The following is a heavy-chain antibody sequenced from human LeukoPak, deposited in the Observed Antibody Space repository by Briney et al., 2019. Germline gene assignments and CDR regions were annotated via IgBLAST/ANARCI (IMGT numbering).Heavy chain of an antibody. CDR3: AIKLSSGGY. J-gene: IGHJ4*02. D-gene: IGHD3-22*01. CDR2: VSPNSANT. CDR1: GYTFTSYD. V-gene: IGHV1-8*01. Sequence: ASVKVSCKASGYTFTSYDVNWVRQATGQGLEWMGWVSPNSANTAYAQKFQGRVTMTRNTSISTAYMELSSLRSEDTAVYYCAIKLSSGGYWGQGTLATVSS.